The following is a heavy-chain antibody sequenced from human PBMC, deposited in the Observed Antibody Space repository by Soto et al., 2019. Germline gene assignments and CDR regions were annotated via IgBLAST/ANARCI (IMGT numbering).Heavy chain of an antibody. CDR2: INHSGST. V-gene: IGHV4-34*01. CDR3: AKGLSPSYIDTLTGPDY. D-gene: IGHD3-9*01. Sequence: SETLSLTCAVYGGSFSGYYWSWIRQPPGKGLEWIGEINHSGSTNYNPSLKSRVTISVDTSKNQFSLKLSSVTAEDTAVYYCAKGLSPSYIDTLTGPDYWSQGTRVTVSS. CDR1: GGSFSGYY. J-gene: IGHJ4*02.